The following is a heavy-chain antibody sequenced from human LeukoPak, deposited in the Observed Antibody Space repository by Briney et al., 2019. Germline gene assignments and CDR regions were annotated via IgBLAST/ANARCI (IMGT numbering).Heavy chain of an antibody. Sequence: PGGSLRLSCAASGFTSVDYGMSWVRPAPRKGLGWGSGVNSIGGSTGYADSVKGRFTISRDIAKNSLYLEMNCLRAEDTALYYCARDADYGGAFDIWGQGTMVTVSS. CDR3: ARDADYGGAFDI. CDR1: GFTSVDYG. J-gene: IGHJ3*02. CDR2: VNSIGGST. D-gene: IGHD4-17*01. V-gene: IGHV3-20*04.